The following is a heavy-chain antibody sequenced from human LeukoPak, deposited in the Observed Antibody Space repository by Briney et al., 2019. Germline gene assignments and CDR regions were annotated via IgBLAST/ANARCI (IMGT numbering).Heavy chain of an antibody. Sequence: SETLSLTCTVSGYSISSGYYWGWVRQPPGKGLEWIGTVYHSGSTYYNPSLRSRVTISVETSKNQFSLKLSSVTAADTAVYYCARVRDDSSGYYFDYWGQGTLVTVSS. CDR1: GYSISSGYY. J-gene: IGHJ4*02. CDR2: VYHSGST. V-gene: IGHV4-38-2*02. CDR3: ARVRDDSSGYYFDY. D-gene: IGHD3-22*01.